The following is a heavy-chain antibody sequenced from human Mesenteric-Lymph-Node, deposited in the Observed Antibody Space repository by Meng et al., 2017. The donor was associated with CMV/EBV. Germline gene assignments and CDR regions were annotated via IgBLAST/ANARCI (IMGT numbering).Heavy chain of an antibody. CDR2: ISYDGSNK. V-gene: IGHV3-30*04. J-gene: IGHJ6*02. CDR1: GFTFSSYA. Sequence: GGSLRLSCAASGFTFSSYAMHWVRQAPGKGLEWVAVISYDGSNKYYADSVKGRFTISRDNSKNTLYLQMNSLRAEDTAVYYCARDTSPIHRFITMIVVAKGYGMDVWGQGTTVTVSS. CDR3: ARDTSPIHRFITMIVVAKGYGMDV. D-gene: IGHD3-22*01.